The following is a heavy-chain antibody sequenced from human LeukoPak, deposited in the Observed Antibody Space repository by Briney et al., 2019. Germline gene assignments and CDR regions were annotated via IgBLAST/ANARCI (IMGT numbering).Heavy chain of an antibody. V-gene: IGHV5-10-1*01. J-gene: IGHJ4*02. D-gene: IGHD6-6*01. CDR1: GSIFTSYW. CDR3: ARRGRSSSNFDF. CDR2: IDPTDSYT. Sequence: GASLQISCKGAGSIFTSYWITGGRQLPGKGLEWMGMIDPTDSYTNYSPSFQGHVTISTDKSISTAYLHWTSLKASDTAIYYCARRGRSSSNFDFWGQGTLVTVSS.